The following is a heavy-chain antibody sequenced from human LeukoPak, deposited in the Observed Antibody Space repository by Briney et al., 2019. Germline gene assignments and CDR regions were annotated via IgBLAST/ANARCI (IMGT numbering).Heavy chain of an antibody. CDR1: GFTFSSYS. V-gene: IGHV3-21*01. CDR2: ISSSSSYI. D-gene: IGHD3/OR15-3a*01. Sequence: PGGSLRLSCAASGFTFSSYSMNWVRQAPGKGLEWVSSISSSSSYIYYADSVKGRFTISRDNAKNSLYLQMNSLRDEDTAVYYCVRRAALSDFWTGYYSDYYYMDVWGKGTTVTVSS. CDR3: VRRAALSDFWTGYYSDYYYMDV. J-gene: IGHJ6*03.